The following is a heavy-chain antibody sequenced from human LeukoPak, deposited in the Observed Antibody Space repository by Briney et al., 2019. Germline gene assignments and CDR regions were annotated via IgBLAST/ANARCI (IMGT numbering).Heavy chain of an antibody. D-gene: IGHD3-10*01. J-gene: IGHJ4*02. CDR3: TLIQGWGSGSYYRNF. CDR2: IWYDGSNK. V-gene: IGHV3-33*08. Sequence: GGSLRLSCAVSGFTLSDYWMRWVRQAPGKGLEWVAVIWYDGSNKYYADSVKGRFTISRDNSKNTLYLQMNSLKTEDTAVYYCTLIQGWGSGSYYRNFWGQGTLVTVSS. CDR1: GFTLSDYW.